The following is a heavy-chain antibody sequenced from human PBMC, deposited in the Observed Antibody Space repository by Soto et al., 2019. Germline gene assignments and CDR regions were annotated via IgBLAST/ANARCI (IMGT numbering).Heavy chain of an antibody. CDR1: GGSFNNDA. V-gene: IGHV1-69*01. Sequence: QGQLVQSGTEVKKTGSSLQISCKASGGSFNNDAVNWVRLAPGQGLEYMGGIIPSLGQTNYAQRFRDRITISADESTGTVFMELSRLGSEDTAVYYCARPFGDYSSAFYGMDVWGRGTTVSVSS. D-gene: IGHD4-17*01. CDR3: ARPFGDYSSAFYGMDV. J-gene: IGHJ6*02. CDR2: IIPSLGQT.